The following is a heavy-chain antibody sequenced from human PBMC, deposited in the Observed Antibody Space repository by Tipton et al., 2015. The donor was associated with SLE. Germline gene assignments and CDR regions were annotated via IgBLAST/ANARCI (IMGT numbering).Heavy chain of an antibody. CDR1: GGTFSSYT. Sequence: QVQLVQSGAEVKKPGSSVKVSCKASGGTFSSYTISWVRQAPGQGLEWMGRIIPILGIANYAQKFQGRVTITADKSTSTAYMELSSLRSEDTAVYYCASSLYYYYGMDVWGQGTTVTVSS. CDR2: IIPILGIA. J-gene: IGHJ6*02. CDR3: ASSLYYYYGMDV. V-gene: IGHV1-69*02.